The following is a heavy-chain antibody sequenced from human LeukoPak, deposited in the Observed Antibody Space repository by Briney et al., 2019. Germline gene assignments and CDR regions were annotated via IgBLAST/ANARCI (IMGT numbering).Heavy chain of an antibody. CDR1: GYSFTSYW. D-gene: IGHD3-22*01. CDR3: ARQGRTFGYYYDDWFDP. V-gene: IGHV5-51*01. CDR2: IYPGDSDT. Sequence: GESLKISCKGSGYSFTSYWIGWVRQMPGKGLEWMGIIYPGDSDTRYSPSFQGQVTISADKSISTAYLQWSSLKASDTAMYYCARQGRTFGYYYDDWFDPWGQGTLVTVSS. J-gene: IGHJ5*02.